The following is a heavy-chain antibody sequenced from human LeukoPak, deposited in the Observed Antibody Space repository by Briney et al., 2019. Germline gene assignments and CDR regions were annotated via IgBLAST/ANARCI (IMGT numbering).Heavy chain of an antibody. J-gene: IGHJ5*02. V-gene: IGHV3-23*01. CDR1: GFTFSYYG. CDR2: ISGSGGTT. D-gene: IGHD1-26*01. CDR3: AKVVPYSGSNTWFDP. Sequence: TGGSLRPSCAASGFTFSYYGMNWVRQAPGKGLEWVLSISGSGGTTYYGDSAKGRFTSSRDNSKNTLYLEMNSLRVEDAAVYYCAKVVPYSGSNTWFDPWGQGTLVTVSS.